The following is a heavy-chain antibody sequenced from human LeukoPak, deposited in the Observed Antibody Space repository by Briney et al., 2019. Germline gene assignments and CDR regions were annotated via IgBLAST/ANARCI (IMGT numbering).Heavy chain of an antibody. Sequence: PGRSLRLSYAASGFTFDDYAMHWVRQAPGKGLEWVSGISWNSGSIGYADSVKGRFTISRDNAKNSLYLQMNSLRAEDTALYYCAKDTYYYDSSGQFDYWGQGTLVTVSS. D-gene: IGHD3-22*01. J-gene: IGHJ4*02. CDR3: AKDTYYYDSSGQFDY. CDR1: GFTFDDYA. CDR2: ISWNSGSI. V-gene: IGHV3-9*01.